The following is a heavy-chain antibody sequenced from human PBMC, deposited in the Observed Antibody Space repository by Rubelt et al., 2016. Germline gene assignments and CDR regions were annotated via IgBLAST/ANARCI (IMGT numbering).Heavy chain of an antibody. V-gene: IGHV4-39*07. Sequence: TVSGGSISSSSYYWGWIRQPPGKGLEWIGSIYYSGSTYYNPSLKSRVTISVDTSKNQFSLKLSSVTAADTAVYYCARDRESGVGPVWYNWNHRTADSGMDVWGQGTTVTVSS. D-gene: IGHD1-14*01. CDR3: ARDRESGVGPVWYNWNHRTADSGMDV. CDR2: IYYSGST. CDR1: GGSISSSSYY. J-gene: IGHJ6*02.